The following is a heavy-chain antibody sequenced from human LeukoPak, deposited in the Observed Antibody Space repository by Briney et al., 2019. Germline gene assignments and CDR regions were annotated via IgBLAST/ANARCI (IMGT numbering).Heavy chain of an antibody. J-gene: IGHJ3*02. V-gene: IGHV3-23*01. Sequence: GGSLRLSCAVSGFTVSGDYMSWVRQAPGKGLEWVSAISGSGGGTFYADSVKGRFTISRDNSKNTLYLQMNSLRAEDTAVYYCAKSSQNMDIWGQGTMVTVSS. CDR3: AKSSQNMDI. CDR2: ISGSGGGT. CDR1: GFTVSGDY. D-gene: IGHD1/OR15-1a*01.